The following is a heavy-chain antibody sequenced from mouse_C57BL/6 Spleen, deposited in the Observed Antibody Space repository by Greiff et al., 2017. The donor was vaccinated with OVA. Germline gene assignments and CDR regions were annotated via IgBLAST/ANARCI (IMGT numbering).Heavy chain of an antibody. CDR3: ATYYYGSSYVYYYAMDY. J-gene: IGHJ4*01. V-gene: IGHV1-39*01. Sequence: EVKLVESGPELVKPGASVKISCKASGYSFTDYNMNWVKQSNGKSLEWIGVINPNYGTTSYNQKFKGKATLTVDQSSSTAYMQLNSLTSEDSAVYYCATYYYGSSYVYYYAMDYWGQGTSVTVSS. D-gene: IGHD1-1*01. CDR1: GYSFTDYN. CDR2: INPNYGTT.